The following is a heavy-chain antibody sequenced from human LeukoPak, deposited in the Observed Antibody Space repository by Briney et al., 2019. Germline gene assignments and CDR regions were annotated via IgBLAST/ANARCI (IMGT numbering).Heavy chain of an antibody. Sequence: ASVKVPCKASGSTFTSYGINWVRQAPGQGLEWMGWISAYNGNTHYAQKLQGRVTMTTDTSTSTVYMELRSLRSDDTAVYYCARGSPPRRNYDSRGYYSYYFDYWGQGTLVTVSS. V-gene: IGHV1-18*01. CDR1: GSTFTSYG. CDR3: ARGSPPRRNYDSRGYYSYYFDY. J-gene: IGHJ4*02. CDR2: ISAYNGNT. D-gene: IGHD3-22*01.